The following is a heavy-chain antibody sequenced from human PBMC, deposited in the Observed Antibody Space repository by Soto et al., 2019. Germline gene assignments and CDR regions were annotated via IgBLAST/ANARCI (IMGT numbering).Heavy chain of an antibody. J-gene: IGHJ4*02. D-gene: IGHD3-16*01. CDR3: ARDVIGHDNYETIGYYFDH. CDR2: IWYDGSNK. Sequence: GGSLRLSCAASGFTFSSYGMHWVRQAPGKGLEWVAVIWYDGSNKYYADSVKGRFTISRDNSKNTLYLQMNSLRAEDTAVYYCARDVIGHDNYETIGYYFDHWGPGTLVTVSS. CDR1: GFTFSSYG. V-gene: IGHV3-33*01.